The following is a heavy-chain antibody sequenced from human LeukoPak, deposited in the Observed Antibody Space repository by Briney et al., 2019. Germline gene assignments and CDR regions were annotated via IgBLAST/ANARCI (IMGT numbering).Heavy chain of an antibody. CDR1: GFTFSSYG. V-gene: IGHV3-33*01. D-gene: IGHD3-3*01. CDR3: ARDQGGSVWDFWSGYYWGDGMDV. Sequence: PGGSLRLSCAASGFTFSSYGMHWVRQAPGKGLEWVAVIWYDGSNKYYADSVKGRFTISRDNSKNTLYLQMNSLRAEDTAVYYCARDQGGSVWDFWSGYYWGDGMDVWGQGTTVTVSS. CDR2: IWYDGSNK. J-gene: IGHJ6*02.